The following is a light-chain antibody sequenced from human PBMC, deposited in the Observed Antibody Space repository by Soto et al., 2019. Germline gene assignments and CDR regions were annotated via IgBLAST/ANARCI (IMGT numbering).Light chain of an antibody. V-gene: IGKV4-1*01. CDR3: QQYYSTPRT. J-gene: IGKJ1*01. Sequence: DIVMTQSPDSLGVSLGERATINCRSSQSVLYSSNNKNYLAWSQQTPGQPPKXXSYWASTRDSGVPDRFSGSGSGTDFTLTISSLQAEDVEVYYCQQYYSTPRTFGQGTKVDI. CDR2: WAS. CDR1: QSVLYSSNNKNY.